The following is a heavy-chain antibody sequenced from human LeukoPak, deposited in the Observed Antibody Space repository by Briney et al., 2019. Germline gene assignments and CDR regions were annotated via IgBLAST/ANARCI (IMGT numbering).Heavy chain of an antibody. V-gene: IGHV4-59*13. CDR3: ARTGGYSSPLGF. CDR1: GGSISSYY. CDR2: ISYSGST. J-gene: IGHJ4*02. D-gene: IGHD4-11*01. Sequence: SETLSLTCTVSGGSISSYYWSWIRQPPGKGLEWIGYISYSGSTNYNPSLKSRVTISVDTSKSQFSLKLTSVTAADTATYYCARTGGYSSPLGFWGQGTLVTVSS.